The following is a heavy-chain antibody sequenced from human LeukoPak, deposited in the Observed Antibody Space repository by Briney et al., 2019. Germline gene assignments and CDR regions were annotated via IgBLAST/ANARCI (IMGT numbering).Heavy chain of an antibody. D-gene: IGHD6-13*01. V-gene: IGHV3-23*01. CDR3: AKDRFRSRAAAGNFDY. CDR1: GFTFSSDA. CDR2: ISGSGGST. Sequence: GGSLRLSCAASGFTFSSDAMSWVRQAPGKGLEWVSAISGSGGSTYYADSVKGRFTISRDNSKNTLYLQMNSLRAEDTAVYYCAKDRFRSRAAAGNFDYWGQGTLVTVSS. J-gene: IGHJ4*02.